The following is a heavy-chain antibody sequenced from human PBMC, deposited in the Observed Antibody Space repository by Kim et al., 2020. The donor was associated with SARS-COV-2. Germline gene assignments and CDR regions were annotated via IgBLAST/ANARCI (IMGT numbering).Heavy chain of an antibody. D-gene: IGHD5-12*01. CDR2: ISSSGSTI. CDR1: GFTFSDYY. Sequence: GGSLRLSCAASGFTFSDYYMSWIRQAPGKGLEWVSYISSSGSTIYYADSVKGRFTISRDNAKNSLYLQMNSLRAEDTAVYYCARELYSGYESPYYYYGMDVWGQGTTVTVSS. J-gene: IGHJ6*02. V-gene: IGHV3-11*04. CDR3: ARELYSGYESPYYYYGMDV.